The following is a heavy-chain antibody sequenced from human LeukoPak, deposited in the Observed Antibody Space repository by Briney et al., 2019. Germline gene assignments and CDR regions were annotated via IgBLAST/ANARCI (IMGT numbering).Heavy chain of an antibody. D-gene: IGHD1-26*01. J-gene: IGHJ3*02. Sequence: SETLSLTCTVSGGSISSSSYYWGWIRQPPGKGLEWLGGIYYSGGTYYNPSLKSRVTISVDTSKNQFSLKLSSVTAADTAVFYCARQRYSGSYHGVQWDAFDIWGQGTMVTVSS. CDR3: ARQRYSGSYHGVQWDAFDI. CDR2: IYYSGGT. CDR1: GGSISSSSYY. V-gene: IGHV4-39*01.